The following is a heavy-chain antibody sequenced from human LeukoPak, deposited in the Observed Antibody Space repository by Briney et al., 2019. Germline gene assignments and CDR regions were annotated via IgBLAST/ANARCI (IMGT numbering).Heavy chain of an antibody. J-gene: IGHJ4*02. D-gene: IGHD1-26*01. V-gene: IGHV3-30*18. CDR2: ISYDGSNK. CDR3: AKHQGPTRGSWYFDY. CDR1: GFTFSSYG. Sequence: HPGGSLRLSCAASGFTFSSYGMHWVRQAPGKGLERVAVISYDGSNKYYADSVKGRFTISRDNSKNTLYLQMNSLRAEDTAVYYCAKHQGPTRGSWYFDYWGQGTLVTVSS.